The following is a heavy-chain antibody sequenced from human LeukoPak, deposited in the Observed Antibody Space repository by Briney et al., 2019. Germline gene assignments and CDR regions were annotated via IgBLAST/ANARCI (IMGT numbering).Heavy chain of an antibody. D-gene: IGHD4-17*01. V-gene: IGHV3-66*01. CDR3: TYGDYPLTY. Sequence: GGSLRLSWAASGLTVTNNYWNWVRQPPGKGPGLISLIYTIGDTRYADSVKGRFSFSRENSKNTLYLQMNSLRGEGTAVYYCTYGDYPLTYWGQGTLVSVSS. J-gene: IGHJ4*02. CDR1: GLTVTNNY. CDR2: IYTIGDT.